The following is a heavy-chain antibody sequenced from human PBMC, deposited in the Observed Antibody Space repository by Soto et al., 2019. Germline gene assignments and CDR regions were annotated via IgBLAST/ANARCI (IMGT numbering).Heavy chain of an antibody. Sequence: EVQLLESGGGLVQPGGSLRLSCAASGFTFSSYAMSWVRQAPGKGLEWVSAISGSGGSTYYADSVKGRFTISRDNSKNTLYLQMNSLRAEDTAVYYCATRGLLWFGELSGHFDYWGQGTLVTVSS. D-gene: IGHD3-10*01. CDR3: ATRGLLWFGELSGHFDY. V-gene: IGHV3-23*01. CDR1: GFTFSSYA. CDR2: ISGSGGST. J-gene: IGHJ4*02.